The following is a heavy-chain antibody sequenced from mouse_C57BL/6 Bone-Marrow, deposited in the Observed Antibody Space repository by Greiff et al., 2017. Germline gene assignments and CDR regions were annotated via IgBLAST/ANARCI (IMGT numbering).Heavy chain of an antibody. CDR1: GFNIKDDY. V-gene: IGHV14-4*01. J-gene: IGHJ2*01. CDR2: LDPENGDT. CDR3: TRGYYYVKDYFDY. Sequence: EVQLQQSGAELVRPGASVKLSCTASGFNIKDDYMHWVKQRPEQGLEWIGWLDPENGDTEYASKFQGTATITADTSSNTAYLQLSSLTAEDTAVYYCTRGYYYVKDYFDYWGQGTTLTVSS. D-gene: IGHD1-1*01.